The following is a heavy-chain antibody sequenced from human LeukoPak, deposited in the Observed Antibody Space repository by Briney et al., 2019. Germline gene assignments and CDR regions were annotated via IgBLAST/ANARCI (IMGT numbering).Heavy chain of an antibody. CDR3: AKGGSYYYDSSGYFGY. D-gene: IGHD3-22*01. J-gene: IGHJ4*02. CDR1: GFTFSSYA. CDR2: ISGSGGST. V-gene: IGHV3-23*01. Sequence: RSGGSLRLSCAASGFTFSSYAMSWVRQAPGKGLEWVSGISGSGGSTYYADSVKGRFTISRDNSKNTLSLQMKSLRAEDTAVYYCAKGGSYYYDSSGYFGYWGQGTLVTVSS.